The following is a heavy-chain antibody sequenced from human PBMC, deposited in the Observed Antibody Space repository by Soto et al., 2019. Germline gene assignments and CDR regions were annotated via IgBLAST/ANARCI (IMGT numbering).Heavy chain of an antibody. Sequence: ASVKVSCKVSGYTLTESSMHWVRQAPGKGLEWMGGFDPEDGETIYAQKFQGRVTMTEDTSTDTAYMELSSLRSEDTAVYYCATADPRLAIVVVVAATSGAFDIWGQGTMVTVSS. J-gene: IGHJ3*02. CDR3: ATADPRLAIVVVVAATSGAFDI. CDR2: FDPEDGET. V-gene: IGHV1-24*01. D-gene: IGHD2-15*01. CDR1: GYTLTESS.